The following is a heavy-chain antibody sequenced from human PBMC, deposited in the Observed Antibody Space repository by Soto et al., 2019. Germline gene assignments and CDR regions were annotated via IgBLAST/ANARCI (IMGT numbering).Heavy chain of an antibody. Sequence: QVQLVESGGGVVQPGRSLRLSCAASGFTFSSYGMHWVRQAPGKGLEWVAVIWYDGSNKYYADSVKGRFTISRDNSKNALYLQKNRLRGEDTAVYYCARGAYDFWSGYWGDYWGQGTLVTVSS. CDR3: ARGAYDFWSGYWGDY. CDR2: IWYDGSNK. J-gene: IGHJ4*02. CDR1: GFTFSSYG. V-gene: IGHV3-33*01. D-gene: IGHD3-3*01.